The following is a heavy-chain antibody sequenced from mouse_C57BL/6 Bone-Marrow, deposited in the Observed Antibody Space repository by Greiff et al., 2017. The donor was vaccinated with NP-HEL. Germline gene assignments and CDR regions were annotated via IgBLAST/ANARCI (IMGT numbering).Heavy chain of an antibody. Sequence: VQLQQPGAELVMPGASVKLSCKASGYTFTSYWMHWVKQRPGQGLEWIGEIDPSDSYTNYNQKFKGKSTLTVDKSSSTAYMQLSSLTSEDSAVYYCAREGLSPFDYWGQGTTLTVSS. V-gene: IGHV1-69*01. J-gene: IGHJ2*01. D-gene: IGHD1-1*02. CDR3: AREGLSPFDY. CDR2: IDPSDSYT. CDR1: GYTFTSYW.